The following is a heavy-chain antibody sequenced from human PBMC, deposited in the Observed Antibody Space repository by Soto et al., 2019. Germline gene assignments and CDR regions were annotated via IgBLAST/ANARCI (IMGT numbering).Heavy chain of an antibody. D-gene: IGHD4-4*01. CDR2: IYYSGST. CDR1: GGSISSSSYY. V-gene: IGHV4-39*01. J-gene: IGHJ4*02. CDR3: ARLALDVATVDFDY. Sequence: SETLSLTCTVSGGSISSSSYYWGWIRQPPGKGLEWIGSIYYSGSTYYNPSLKSRVTISVDTSKNQFSLKLSSVTAADTAVYYCARLALDVATVDFDYWGQGTLVTVSS.